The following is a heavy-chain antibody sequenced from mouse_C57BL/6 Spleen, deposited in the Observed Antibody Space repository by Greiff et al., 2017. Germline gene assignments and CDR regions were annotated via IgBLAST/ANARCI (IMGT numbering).Heavy chain of an antibody. CDR1: GFNIKNTY. V-gene: IGHV14-3*01. CDR3: ARSDYYGNYDAMDY. D-gene: IGHD2-1*01. J-gene: IGHJ4*01. CDR2: IDPANGNT. Sequence: VQLQQSVAELVRPGASVKLSCTASGFNIKNTYMHWVKQRPEQGLEWIGRIDPANGNTQYAPKFQGKATITADTSSNKAYLQLSSLTSEDTAIYYCARSDYYGNYDAMDYWGQGTSVTVSS.